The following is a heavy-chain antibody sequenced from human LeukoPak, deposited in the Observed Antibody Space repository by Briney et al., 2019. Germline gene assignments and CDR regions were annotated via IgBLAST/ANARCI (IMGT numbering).Heavy chain of an antibody. CDR2: IYHSGST. D-gene: IGHD6-19*01. CDR3: ARDRPLSSGWYYYGMDV. CDR1: GGSISNSNW. Sequence: SGTLSLTCAVSGGSISNSNWWSWVRQPPGKGLEWIGEIYHSGSTNYNPSLKSRVTISVDKAKNQFSLKLSSVTAADTAVYYCARDRPLSSGWYYYGMDVWGQGTTVTVS. V-gene: IGHV4-4*02. J-gene: IGHJ6*02.